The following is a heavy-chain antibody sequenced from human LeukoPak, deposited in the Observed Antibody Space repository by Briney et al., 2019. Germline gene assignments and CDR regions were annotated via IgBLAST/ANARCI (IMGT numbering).Heavy chain of an antibody. CDR1: GFTFGSFA. V-gene: IGHV3-23*01. D-gene: IGHD6-13*01. CDR3: AKGSIAAPDSTFDA. Sequence: GGSVRLSCVASGFTFGSFAMSWVRRAPGKGLEWVSGISIIARSTFYADSVKGRFTISRDNSKNTLFLQMLSLRADDTALYYCAKGSIAAPDSTFDAWGQGTLVTVSS. J-gene: IGHJ4*02. CDR2: ISIIARST.